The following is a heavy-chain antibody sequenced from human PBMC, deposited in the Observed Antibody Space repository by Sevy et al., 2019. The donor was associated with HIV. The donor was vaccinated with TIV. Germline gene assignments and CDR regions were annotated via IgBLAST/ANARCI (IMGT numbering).Heavy chain of an antibody. V-gene: IGHV3-30-3*01. CDR2: ISYDGSNK. Sequence: GGSLRLSCAASGFTFSSYAMHWVRQAPGKVLEWVAVISYDGSNKYSADSVKGRFTISRDNSKNTLYLQMNSLRAEDEAVYYCARDGCGGSCYPPYYYYYGMDVWGQGTTVTVSS. J-gene: IGHJ6*02. CDR1: GFTFSSYA. D-gene: IGHD2-15*01. CDR3: ARDGCGGSCYPPYYYYYGMDV.